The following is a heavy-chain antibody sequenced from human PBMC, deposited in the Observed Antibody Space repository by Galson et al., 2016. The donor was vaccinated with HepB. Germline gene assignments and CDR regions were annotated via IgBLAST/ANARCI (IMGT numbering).Heavy chain of an antibody. Sequence: SLRLSCAASGFTFSHYPMHWVRQAPGKGLEWVALISFDGSNKYYVDSLKGRFTISRDNSKNTLYLQMSSLGAEDTAVYYCASLLVTATPDYWGQGTLVTVSS. D-gene: IGHD2-15*01. V-gene: IGHV3-30-3*01. CDR3: ASLLVTATPDY. CDR2: ISFDGSNK. J-gene: IGHJ4*02. CDR1: GFTFSHYP.